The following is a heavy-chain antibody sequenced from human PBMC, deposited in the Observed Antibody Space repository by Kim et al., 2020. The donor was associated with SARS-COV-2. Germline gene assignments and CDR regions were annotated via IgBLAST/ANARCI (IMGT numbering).Heavy chain of an antibody. Sequence: SETLSLTCTVSGGSISSSSYYWGWIRQPPGKGLEWIGSIYYSGSTYYNPSLKSRVTISVDTSKNQFSLKLSSVTAADTAVYYCARDMETGYSPFYYYYGMDVWGQGTTVTVSS. D-gene: IGHD3-9*01. CDR2: IYYSGST. CDR3: ARDMETGYSPFYYYYGMDV. J-gene: IGHJ6*02. CDR1: GGSISSSSYY. V-gene: IGHV4-39*07.